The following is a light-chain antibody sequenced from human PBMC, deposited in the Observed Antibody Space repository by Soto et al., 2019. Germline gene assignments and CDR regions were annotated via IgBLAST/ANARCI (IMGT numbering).Light chain of an antibody. CDR3: QQYNDWAPET. Sequence: SPASLCAFVGDRVTITCRRSQGIRNDLAWYQHKPGQSPRLLIYGATTRATGIPARFSGSGSGTEFTLTISSLQSEDFAVYYCQQYNDWAPETFGQGTKVDI. CDR2: GAT. J-gene: IGKJ1*01. CDR1: QGIRND. V-gene: IGKV3-15*01.